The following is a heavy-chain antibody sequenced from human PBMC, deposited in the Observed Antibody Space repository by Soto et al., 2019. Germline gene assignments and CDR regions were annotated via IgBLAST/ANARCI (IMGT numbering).Heavy chain of an antibody. CDR3: ARDRTFNFYYGMDV. V-gene: IGHV3-23*01. CDR1: GFTFKDFA. CDR2: ISGSGVST. Sequence: LRLSCAASGFTFKDFAMSWVRLAPGRGLEWVSGISGSGVSTYYAASVKGRFTISRDNSKITVYLQMNSLRDEDTAIYYCARDRTFNFYYGMDVWGQGTTVTVSS. J-gene: IGHJ6*02.